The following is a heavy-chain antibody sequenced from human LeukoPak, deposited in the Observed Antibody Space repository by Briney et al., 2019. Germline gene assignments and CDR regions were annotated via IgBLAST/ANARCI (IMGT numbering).Heavy chain of an antibody. V-gene: IGHV7-4-1*02. Sequence: GASVKVSCKASGYTFTSYAMNWVRQAPGQGLEWMGWINTNTGNPTYAQGFTGRFVFSLDTSVSTAYLQISSLKAEDTAVYYCAREYCSGGSCFINWFDPWGQGTLVTVSS. CDR3: AREYCSGGSCFINWFDP. D-gene: IGHD2-15*01. J-gene: IGHJ5*02. CDR1: GYTFTSYA. CDR2: INTNTGNP.